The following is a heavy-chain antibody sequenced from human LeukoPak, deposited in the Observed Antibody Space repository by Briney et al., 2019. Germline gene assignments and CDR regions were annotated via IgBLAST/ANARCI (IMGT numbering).Heavy chain of an antibody. J-gene: IGHJ5*02. D-gene: IGHD3-22*01. Sequence: AETVSLTCSVSGGSISIQLWMCMRPPTGEALVWSGNHSYSGRTNYNPSLKSRVTISVDTSKNQFSLKLSSVTAADTAVYYCAREGVWFAGLSSGYGVLAPWGQGTLVTVSS. CDR3: AREGVWFAGLSSGYGVLAP. CDR2: HSYSGRT. CDR1: GGSISIQL. V-gene: IGHV4-59*11.